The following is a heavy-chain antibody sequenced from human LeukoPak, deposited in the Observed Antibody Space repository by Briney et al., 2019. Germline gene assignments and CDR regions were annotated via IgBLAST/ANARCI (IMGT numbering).Heavy chain of an antibody. CDR1: GYTFTSYA. Sequence: GASVKVSCKASGYTFTSYAISWVRQAPGQGLEWMGGIIPIFGTANYAQKFQGRVTITADESTSTAYMELSSLRSEDTAVYYCARPHRITMIVPGYDGFDPWGQGTLVTVSS. V-gene: IGHV1-69*13. CDR3: ARPHRITMIVPGYDGFDP. D-gene: IGHD3-22*01. J-gene: IGHJ5*02. CDR2: IIPIFGTA.